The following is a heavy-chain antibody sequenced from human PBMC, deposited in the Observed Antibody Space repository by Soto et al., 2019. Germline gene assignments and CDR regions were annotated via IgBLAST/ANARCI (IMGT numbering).Heavy chain of an antibody. D-gene: IGHD1-7*01. CDR1: GFSLTTSGVG. CDR3: ARTITYNWNYRLDS. CDR2: INWNDDN. Sequence: QITLKESGPTLVKPTQTLTLTCTFSGFSLTTSGVGVAWVRQPPGKALEWLALINWNDDNLYRPSLRNRLTITKDAYNNQVALPLTNIAPADTATYFCARTITYNWNYRLDSWGQETLVTVSS. J-gene: IGHJ5*01. V-gene: IGHV2-5*01.